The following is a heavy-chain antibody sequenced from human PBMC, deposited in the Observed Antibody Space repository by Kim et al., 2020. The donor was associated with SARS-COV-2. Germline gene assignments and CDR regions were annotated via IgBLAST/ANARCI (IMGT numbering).Heavy chain of an antibody. J-gene: IGHJ4*02. Sequence: GGSLRLSCAASGFTFSNAWMSWVRQAPGKGLEWVGRIKSKTYGGTTDYAAPVKGRFTISRDDSKNTLYLQMNSLKTDDTAVYYCTTGGGYCYAYWGQGTLVTVSS. CDR2: IKSKTYGGTT. CDR1: GFTFSNAW. V-gene: IGHV3-15*01. CDR3: TTGGGYCYAY. D-gene: IGHD3-16*01.